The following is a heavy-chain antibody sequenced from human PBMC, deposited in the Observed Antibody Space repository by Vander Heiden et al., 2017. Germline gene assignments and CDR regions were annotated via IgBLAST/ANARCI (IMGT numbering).Heavy chain of an antibody. D-gene: IGHD6-13*01. V-gene: IGHV3-23*01. CDR3: AGSSGSYYYYGMDV. Sequence: EVQLLESGGGLVQPGGSLRLSCAASGFTFSSYAMRWVRQAPGKGLEWVSAISGSGGSTYYADSVKGRFTISRDNSKNTLYLQMNSLRAEDTAVYYCAGSSGSYYYYGMDVWGQGTTVTVSS. CDR1: GFTFSSYA. J-gene: IGHJ6*02. CDR2: ISGSGGST.